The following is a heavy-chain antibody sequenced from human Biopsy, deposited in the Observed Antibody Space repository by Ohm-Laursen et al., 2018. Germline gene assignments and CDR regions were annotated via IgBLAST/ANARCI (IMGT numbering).Heavy chain of an antibody. D-gene: IGHD3-9*01. J-gene: IGHJ1*01. CDR3: ATKLTGYFHH. V-gene: IGHV1-69*06. Sequence: ASVKVSCKAPEGTFSNYGVNWVRQAPGQGLEWLGGNIPILGTGNYAQKFQDRVTVAADTSTSTATMELRSLRSGDTAVYYCATKLTGYFHHWGQGTLVIVSS. CDR2: NIPILGTG. CDR1: EGTFSNYG.